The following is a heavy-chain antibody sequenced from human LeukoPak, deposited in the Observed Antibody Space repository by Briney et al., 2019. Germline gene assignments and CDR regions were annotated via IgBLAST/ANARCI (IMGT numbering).Heavy chain of an antibody. J-gene: IGHJ5*02. D-gene: IGHD2-2*01. Sequence: SETLSLTCTVSGGSISSYYWSWIRQPAGKGLEWIGRIYTSGSTNYNPSLKSRVTMSVDTSKNQFSLKLSSVTAADTAVYYCARGPPEGSRLHNWFDPWGQGTLVTVSS. V-gene: IGHV4-4*07. CDR2: IYTSGST. CDR3: ARGPPEGSRLHNWFDP. CDR1: GGSISSYY.